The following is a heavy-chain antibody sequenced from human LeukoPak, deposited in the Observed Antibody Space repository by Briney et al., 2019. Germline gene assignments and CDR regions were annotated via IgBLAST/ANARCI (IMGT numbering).Heavy chain of an antibody. J-gene: IGHJ4*02. V-gene: IGHV3-66*01. CDR2: IYTGGST. Sequence: QPGGSLRLSCAASGFTVSSNYMIWVRQAPGKGLEWVSVIYTGGSTDYADSVKGRFTISRDISKNTLYLQVNSLRAEDTAVYYCARGAYYYDNSGYYPRLFDYWGQGTLVTVSS. CDR3: ARGAYYYDNSGYYPRLFDY. D-gene: IGHD3-22*01. CDR1: GFTVSSNY.